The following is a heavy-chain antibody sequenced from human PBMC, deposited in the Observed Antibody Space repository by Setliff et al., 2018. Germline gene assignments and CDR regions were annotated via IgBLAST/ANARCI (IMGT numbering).Heavy chain of an antibody. D-gene: IGHD6-19*01. V-gene: IGHV4-39*07. J-gene: IGHJ4*02. CDR3: AREGVGWYWFDY. CDR2: IYYSGST. Sequence: NPSETLSLTCTVSGGSISSSSYYWGWIRQPPGKGLEWIGSIYYSGSTYYNPSLKSRVTISVDTSKNQFSLKLSSVTAADTAVYYCAREGVGWYWFDYWGQGTLVTVSS. CDR1: GGSISSSSYY.